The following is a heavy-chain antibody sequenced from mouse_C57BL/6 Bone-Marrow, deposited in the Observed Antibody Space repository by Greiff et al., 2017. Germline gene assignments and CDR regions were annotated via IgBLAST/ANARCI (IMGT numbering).Heavy chain of an antibody. Sequence: EVQLQQSGAELVKPGASVKLSCTASGFNIKDYYMHWVKQRTEQGLEWIGRIDPEDGETKYAPKFQGKATITADTSSKTAYQLLSSLTSEDAADYFCANCNSSDDPAYWGQGTLVTVSA. V-gene: IGHV14-2*01. D-gene: IGHD1-1*01. CDR2: IDPEDGET. CDR1: GFNIKDYY. J-gene: IGHJ3*01. CDR3: ANCNSSDDPAY.